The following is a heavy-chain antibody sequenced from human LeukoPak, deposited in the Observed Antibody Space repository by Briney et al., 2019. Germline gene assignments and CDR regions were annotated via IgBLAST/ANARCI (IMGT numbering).Heavy chain of an antibody. J-gene: IGHJ4*02. V-gene: IGHV3-74*01. CDR3: ARDRGYVDY. CDR1: GFTFSNYW. CDR2: INSDGSST. Sequence: GGSLRLSCAASGFTFSNYWMHWVRQVPGRGLLWVSLINSDGSSTSYADSVKGRFTISRDNAKSALFLQMNSLRAEDTAVYYCARDRGYVDYWGQGTLVTVSS.